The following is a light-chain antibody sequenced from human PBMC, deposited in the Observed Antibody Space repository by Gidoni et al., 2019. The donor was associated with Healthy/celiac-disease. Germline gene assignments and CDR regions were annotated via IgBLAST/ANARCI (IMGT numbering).Light chain of an antibody. J-gene: IGKJ2*01. CDR2: CAS. Sequence: EIVLMQSPGTLSVSPGERATLSCRASQSDSSSYLAWYQQKPGQPPRLLISCASSRAPGIPDRFSGSGSGTDFTLTISRLEPEDFAVYYCQQYGSSPYTFGQGTKLEIK. CDR3: QQYGSSPYT. V-gene: IGKV3-20*01. CDR1: QSDSSSY.